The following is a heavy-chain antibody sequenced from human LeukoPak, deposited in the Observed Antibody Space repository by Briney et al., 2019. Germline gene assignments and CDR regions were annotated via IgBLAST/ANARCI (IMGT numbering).Heavy chain of an antibody. CDR3: ARGVGGVTTWVDY. CDR1: GGIFSSYA. V-gene: IGHV1-69*04. Sequence: SVKVSCKASGGIFSSYAISWVRQAPGQGLEWMGRIIPILGIANYAQKFQGRVTITADKSTSTAYMELSSLRSEDTAVYYCARGVGGVTTWVDYWGQGTLVTVSS. D-gene: IGHD4-17*01. J-gene: IGHJ4*02. CDR2: IIPILGIA.